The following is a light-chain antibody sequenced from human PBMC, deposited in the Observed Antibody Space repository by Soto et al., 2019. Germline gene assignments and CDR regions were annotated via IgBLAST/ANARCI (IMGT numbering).Light chain of an antibody. CDR2: GDS. V-gene: IGKV3-20*01. Sequence: EIVLTQSPGTLSLSPGDGATLFCRASESVGSSRLAWYQQNPGQAPKLLMYGDSNRAAGIPDRFSGSGSGTDFTLSISRLEPEDFAVYYCQQYGRSPPTFGQGTKVDIK. J-gene: IGKJ1*01. CDR3: QQYGRSPPT. CDR1: ESVGSSR.